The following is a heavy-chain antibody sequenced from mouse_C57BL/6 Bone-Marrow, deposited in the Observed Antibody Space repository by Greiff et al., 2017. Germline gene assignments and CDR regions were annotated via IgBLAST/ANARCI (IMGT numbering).Heavy chain of an antibody. J-gene: IGHJ1*03. D-gene: IGHD1-1*01. CDR3: ALYYGSSEVYWYFDV. Sequence: QVQLQQSGPELVKPGASVKLSCKASGYTFTSYDINWVKQRPGQGLEWIGWIYPRDGSTKYNEKFKGKATLTVDTSSSTAYMELHSLTSEDSAVYFCALYYGSSEVYWYFDVWGTGTTVTVSS. CDR1: GYTFTSYD. V-gene: IGHV1-85*01. CDR2: IYPRDGST.